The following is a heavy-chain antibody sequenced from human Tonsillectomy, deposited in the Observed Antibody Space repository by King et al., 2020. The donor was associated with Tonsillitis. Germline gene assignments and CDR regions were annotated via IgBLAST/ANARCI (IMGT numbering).Heavy chain of an antibody. D-gene: IGHD4-23*01. CDR2: IYYRGST. CDR1: GGSISSYY. Sequence: VQLQESGPGLVKPSETLSLTCTVSGGSISSYYWSWIRQPPGKGLEWIGYIYYRGSTNYNPSLKSRVTISVDTSKNQFSLKLSSVTAADTAVYYCARSSGEWGGNLDAFDIWGQGTMVTVSS. CDR3: ARSSGEWGGNLDAFDI. V-gene: IGHV4-59*01. J-gene: IGHJ3*02.